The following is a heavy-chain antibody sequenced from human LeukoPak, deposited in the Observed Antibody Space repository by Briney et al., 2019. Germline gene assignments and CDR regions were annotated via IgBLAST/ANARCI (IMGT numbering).Heavy chain of an antibody. CDR2: INHSGST. CDR1: GGSFSGYY. J-gene: IGHJ5*02. D-gene: IGHD6-19*01. Sequence: SETLSLTCAVYGGSFSGYYWSWIRQPPGKGLEWIGEINHSGSTNYNPSLKSRVTISVDTSKNQFSLKLSSVTAADTAVYYCARWTYTTLAGWFDPWGQGTLVTVSS. V-gene: IGHV4-34*01. CDR3: ARWTYTTLAGWFDP.